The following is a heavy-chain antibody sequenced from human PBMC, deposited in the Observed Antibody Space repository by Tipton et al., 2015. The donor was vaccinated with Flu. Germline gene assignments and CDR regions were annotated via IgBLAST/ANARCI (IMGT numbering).Heavy chain of an antibody. Sequence: TLSLTCSVSGDSIGSDYYWGWIRQPPGKGLEWIGNIHRTGSTYYNPSLKSRVSMSVDRSKNQFSLQVSSATAADTAVYFCARDLSGGTDVPLAFDVWGQGTMVTVFS. J-gene: IGHJ3*01. CDR1: GDSIGSDYY. V-gene: IGHV4-38-2*02. CDR2: IHRTGST. D-gene: IGHD2-2*01. CDR3: ARDLSGGTDVPLAFDV.